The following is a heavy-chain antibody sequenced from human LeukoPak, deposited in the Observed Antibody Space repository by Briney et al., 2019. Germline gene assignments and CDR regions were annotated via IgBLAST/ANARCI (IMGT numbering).Heavy chain of an antibody. CDR1: GFTFSSYS. CDR3: ARDPYYYDSSGYSP. V-gene: IGHV3-7*03. J-gene: IGHJ4*02. CDR2: IKQDGSEK. D-gene: IGHD3-22*01. Sequence: GGSLRLSCAASGFTFSSYSMSWVRQAPGKGLEWVANIKQDGSEKYYVDSVKGRFTISRDNAKNSLYLQMNSLRAEDTAVYYCARDPYYYDSSGYSPRGQGTLVTVSS.